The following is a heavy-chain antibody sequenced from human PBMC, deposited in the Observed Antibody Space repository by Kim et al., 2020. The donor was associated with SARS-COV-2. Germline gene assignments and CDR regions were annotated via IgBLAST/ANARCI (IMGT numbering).Heavy chain of an antibody. CDR2: ISADGSQK. CDR3: TRSLEY. V-gene: IGHV3-7*01. Sequence: GGSLRLSCAASGFIFSNSWMTWVRQAPGKGLEWVATISADGSQKYHVYSVKGRFTISRDNAENSLYLQMNSLRAEDTAIYYCTRSLEYWGQGTLVTVSS. CDR1: GFIFSNSW. J-gene: IGHJ4*02.